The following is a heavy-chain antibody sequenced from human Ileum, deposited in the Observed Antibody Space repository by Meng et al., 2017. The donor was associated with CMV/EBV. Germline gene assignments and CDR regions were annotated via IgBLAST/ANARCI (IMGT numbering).Heavy chain of an antibody. V-gene: IGHV3-30*02. CDR2: IPYEGDKR. CDR1: GFSFSNYG. D-gene: IGHD2-21*01. Sequence: GESLKISCAASGFSFSNYGIHWVRQAPGKGLEWVAYIPYEGDKRYYGDTVKGRFTISRDNYKSTAYLQMNSLRAEDTAMYYCAKDWGGNYNWFNPWGQGTLVTVSS. J-gene: IGHJ5*02. CDR3: AKDWGGNYNWFNP.